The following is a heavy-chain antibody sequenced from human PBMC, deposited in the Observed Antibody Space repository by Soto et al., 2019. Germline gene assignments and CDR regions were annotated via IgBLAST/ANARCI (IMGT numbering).Heavy chain of an antibody. D-gene: IGHD3-22*01. CDR2: IKSKIDGGTT. CDR1: KCVFTNAC. J-gene: IGHJ4*01. V-gene: IGHV3-15*07. Sequence: PGGSLRHSGAESKCVFTNACLIWDRHAPRKGLEWVGRIKSKIDGGTTDFAAPVKGRFAISRDDSQNMVHLQMTSLKIEDTAVYFCTTDSYSTKIVVRFDYWGHGTLVTVSS. CDR3: TTDSYSTKIVVRFDY.